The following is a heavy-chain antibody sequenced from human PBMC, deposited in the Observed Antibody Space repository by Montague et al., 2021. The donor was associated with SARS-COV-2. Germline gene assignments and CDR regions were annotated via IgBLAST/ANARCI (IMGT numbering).Heavy chain of an antibody. CDR3: ARGRVGITRILVVIGYSYYFDY. J-gene: IGHJ4*02. CDR1: GGSFNDYY. Sequence: SETLSLTCAVYGGSFNDYYWSWFRQPPGKGLEWSGQINHRGSTNYNPSLNRRVTISLDTSKNQFSLQLRSMTAADTAVYYCARGRVGITRILVVIGYSYYFDYWGQGTLVTVSS. V-gene: IGHV4-34*01. CDR2: INHRGST. D-gene: IGHD3-22*01.